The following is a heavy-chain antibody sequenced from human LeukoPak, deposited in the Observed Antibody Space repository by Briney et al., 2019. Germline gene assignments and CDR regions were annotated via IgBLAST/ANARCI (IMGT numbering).Heavy chain of an antibody. D-gene: IGHD3-16*01. CDR3: ARTTEGGDTYGYFYYYYMVV. J-gene: IGHJ6*03. V-gene: IGHV4-59*01. Sequence: SETLSLTCTVSGGSISSYYWSWIRQAPGKGLEWIGYIHYSVSTNYNPSLTIRVTISVDTSKNQFSMKLSSVTAPDTAVYYCARTTEGGDTYGYFYYYYMVVWGKGATVTISS. CDR2: IHYSVST. CDR1: GGSISSYY.